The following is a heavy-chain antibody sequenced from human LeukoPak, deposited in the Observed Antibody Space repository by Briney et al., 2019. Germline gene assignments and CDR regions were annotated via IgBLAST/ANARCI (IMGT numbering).Heavy chain of an antibody. V-gene: IGHV3-74*01. Sequence: GGSLRLPCAAPGFTFSSYWMHWVRQAPGKGLVWVSRINSDGSSTSYADSVKGRFTISRDNAKNTLYLQMNRLRAEDTAVYYCARDHYYGSGSYPPTRNYYYGMDVWGQGTTVTVSS. CDR1: GFTFSSYW. CDR3: ARDHYYGSGSYPPTRNYYYGMDV. CDR2: INSDGSST. J-gene: IGHJ6*02. D-gene: IGHD3-10*01.